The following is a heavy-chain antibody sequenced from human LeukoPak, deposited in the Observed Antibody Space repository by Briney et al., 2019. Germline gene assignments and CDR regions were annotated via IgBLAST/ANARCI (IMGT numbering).Heavy chain of an antibody. J-gene: IGHJ4*02. CDR3: ARDLLHYDILTGYYL. Sequence: GGSLRLSCAASGFTFSSYEMNWVRQAPGKGLEWVSYISSSGSTIYYADSVEGRFTISRDNAKNSLYLQMNSLRAEDTAVYYCARDLLHYDILTGYYLWGQGTLVTVSS. CDR2: ISSSGSTI. D-gene: IGHD3-9*01. V-gene: IGHV3-48*03. CDR1: GFTFSSYE.